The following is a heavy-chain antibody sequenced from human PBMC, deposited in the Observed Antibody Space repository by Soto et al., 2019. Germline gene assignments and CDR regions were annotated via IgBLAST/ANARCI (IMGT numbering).Heavy chain of an antibody. D-gene: IGHD2-2*01. CDR2: ISFDGSQE. Sequence: QVQLVESGGGVVQPGRSLRLSCAASGFTLSSYGMHWVRQAPGKGLEWVAFISFDGSQEYYGDSVKGRFTISRDNSKKTLFLQMNSLRAEDTAVYYCAKDRDRGTSTWYGFDYCGQGTLVTVSS. J-gene: IGHJ4*02. V-gene: IGHV3-30*18. CDR1: GFTLSSYG. CDR3: AKDRDRGTSTWYGFDY.